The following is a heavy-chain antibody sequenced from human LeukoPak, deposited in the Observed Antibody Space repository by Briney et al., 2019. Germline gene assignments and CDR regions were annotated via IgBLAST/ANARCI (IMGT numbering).Heavy chain of an antibody. J-gene: IGHJ5*02. CDR3: ARQEENWFDP. Sequence: GTSVKVSCKASGFTFTSSAMQWVRQARGQRLEWIGWIVVGSGNTNYAQKFQERVTITRDKSISTAYRQWSSLKASDTAMYYCARQEENWFDPWGQGTLVTVSS. CDR2: IVVGSGNT. CDR1: GFTFTSSA. V-gene: IGHV1-58*02.